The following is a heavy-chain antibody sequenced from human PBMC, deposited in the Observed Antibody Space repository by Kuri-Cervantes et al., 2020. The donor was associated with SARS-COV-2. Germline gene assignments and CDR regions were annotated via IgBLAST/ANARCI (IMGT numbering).Heavy chain of an antibody. CDR2: IYSGDST. J-gene: IGHJ4*02. Sequence: GESLKISCAASGFTFSSYWMSWVRQAPGKGLEWVSVIYSGDSTYYADSVKGRFTISRDNSKNSLYLQMNSLRAEDTALYHCARKFCSGGSCYYLFDYWGQGTLVTVSS. CDR3: ARKFCSGGSCYYLFDY. D-gene: IGHD2-15*01. V-gene: IGHV3-53*01. CDR1: GFTFSSYW.